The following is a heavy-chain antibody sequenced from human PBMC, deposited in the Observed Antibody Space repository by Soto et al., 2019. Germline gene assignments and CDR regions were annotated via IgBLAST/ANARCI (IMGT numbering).Heavy chain of an antibody. D-gene: IGHD1-1*01. CDR3: ARLVQGYFDY. V-gene: IGHV3-53*01. CDR1: GFSVSSNY. CDR2: MYSGGST. Sequence: GGSLRLSCAASGFSVSSNYMSWVRQAPGKGLEWVSVMYSGGSTYYADSVKGRFTISRGNSKNTLYLQMNSLRAEDTAVYYCARLVQGYFDYWGQGTLVTVSS. J-gene: IGHJ4*02.